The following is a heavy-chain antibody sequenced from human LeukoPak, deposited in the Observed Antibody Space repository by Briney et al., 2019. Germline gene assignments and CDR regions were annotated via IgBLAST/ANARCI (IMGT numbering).Heavy chain of an antibody. J-gene: IGHJ4*02. D-gene: IGHD3-10*01. V-gene: IGHV3-11*04. CDR3: AFPVREPDY. Sequence: GGSLRLSCTASGVTFSDYYMSWIRQAPGKGLEWVSFISGGGTTTYADSVKGRFTISRDNAKSSLCLQMNSLTTEDTAVYYCAFPVREPDYWGQGALVTVSS. CDR2: ISGGGTTT. CDR1: GVTFSDYY.